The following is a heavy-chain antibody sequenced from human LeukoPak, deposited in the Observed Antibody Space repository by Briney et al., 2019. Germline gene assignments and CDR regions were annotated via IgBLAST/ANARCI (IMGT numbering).Heavy chain of an antibody. CDR1: GYTFTGYY. D-gene: IGHD5-18*01. CDR2: INPNSGGT. V-gene: IGHV1-2*02. CDR3: ARDGDIQLGCWFDP. J-gene: IGHJ5*02. Sequence: ASVKVSCKASGYTFTGYYMRWVRQAPGQGLEWMGWINPNSGGTNYAQKFQGRVTMTRDTSISTVYMELSRLRSDDTAVYYCARDGDIQLGCWFDPWGQGTLVTVSS.